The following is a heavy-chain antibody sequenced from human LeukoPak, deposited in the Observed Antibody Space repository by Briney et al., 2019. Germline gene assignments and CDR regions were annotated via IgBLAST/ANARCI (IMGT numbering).Heavy chain of an antibody. CDR3: TGRAVPAANLDY. D-gene: IGHD2-2*01. Sequence: SVKVSCKASVDTFINYPINWVRQAPGQGLEWMGGFIPIFGRPSYAQKFQGRVSITADESTRTAYMELSSLRSEDTAVYYCTGRAVPAANLDYWGQGTLVTVSS. CDR2: FIPIFGRP. J-gene: IGHJ4*02. V-gene: IGHV1-69*13. CDR1: VDTFINYP.